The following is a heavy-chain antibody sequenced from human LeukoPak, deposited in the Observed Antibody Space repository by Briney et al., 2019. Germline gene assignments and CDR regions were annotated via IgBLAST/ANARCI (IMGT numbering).Heavy chain of an antibody. V-gene: IGHV3-53*01. CDR1: GITVSSNY. CDR3: AREGYASSWSS. J-gene: IGHJ4*02. D-gene: IGHD6-13*01. CDR2: IYSGGTT. Sequence: PGGSLRLSCAASGITVSSNYMSWVRQAPGKGLEWVSVIYSGGTTYLADSVKGRFTISRDNSKNTLYLQMNSLRAEDTAVYYCAREGYASSWSSWGQGTLVTVSS.